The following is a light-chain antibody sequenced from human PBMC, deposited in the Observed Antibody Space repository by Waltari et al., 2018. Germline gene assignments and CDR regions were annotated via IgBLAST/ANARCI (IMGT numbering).Light chain of an antibody. CDR2: GAS. CDR3: QKYSTSPPT. CDR1: QNFGNY. J-gene: IGKJ1*01. Sequence: VILTQSPATLSLSPGERATLSCRASQNFGNYLAWYQQKPGQAPRLLIYGASSRATVIPDRFSGSGSGTEFTLTISSLEPEDFAMYYCQKYSTSPPTFGQGTKVEIK. V-gene: IGKV3-20*01.